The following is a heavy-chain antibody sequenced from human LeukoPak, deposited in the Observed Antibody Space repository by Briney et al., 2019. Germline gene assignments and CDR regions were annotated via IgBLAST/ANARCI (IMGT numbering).Heavy chain of an antibody. Sequence: GGSLRLSCAASGFTFSSYSMNWVRQAPGKGLEWVSSISSSSSYIYYADSVKGRFTISRDNSKNTLYLQMNSLRAEDTAVYYCAKDLDFWSGYYIFDYWGQGTLVTVSS. J-gene: IGHJ4*02. CDR3: AKDLDFWSGYYIFDY. CDR1: GFTFSSYS. CDR2: ISSSSSYI. V-gene: IGHV3-21*04. D-gene: IGHD3-3*01.